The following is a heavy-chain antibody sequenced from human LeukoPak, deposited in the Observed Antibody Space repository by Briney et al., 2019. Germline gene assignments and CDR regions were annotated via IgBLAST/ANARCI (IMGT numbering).Heavy chain of an antibody. V-gene: IGHV3-21*01. CDR2: ISSSSSYI. D-gene: IGHD6-19*01. Sequence: PGGSLRLSCAASGFTFSDYYMNWVRQAPGKGLEWVSSISSSSSYIYYADSMKGRFTISRDNAKNSLYLQMNSLRAEDTALYYCARGLSSSGWLNDYWGQGTLVTVSS. J-gene: IGHJ4*02. CDR1: GFTFSDYY. CDR3: ARGLSSSGWLNDY.